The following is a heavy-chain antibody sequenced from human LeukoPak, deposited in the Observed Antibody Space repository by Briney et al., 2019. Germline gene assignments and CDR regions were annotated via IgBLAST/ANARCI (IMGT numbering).Heavy chain of an antibody. CDR1: GYTFTSYY. J-gene: IGHJ4*02. D-gene: IGHD2-2*01. Sequence: ASVKVSCKASGYTFTSYYMHWVRQAPGQGLEWMGIINPIGGSTSYAQKFQGRVTMTRDTSTSTVYMELSSLRSEDTAVYYCARDRVSRDPFDYWGQGTLVTVSS. V-gene: IGHV1-46*01. CDR3: ARDRVSRDPFDY. CDR2: INPIGGST.